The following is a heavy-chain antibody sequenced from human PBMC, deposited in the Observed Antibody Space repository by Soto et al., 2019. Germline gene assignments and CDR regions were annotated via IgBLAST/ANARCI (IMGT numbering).Heavy chain of an antibody. CDR3: ARRAITGTTAFDY. J-gene: IGHJ4*02. D-gene: IGHD1-7*01. V-gene: IGHV1-69*12. Sequence: QVQLVQSGAEVKKPGSSVKVSCKASGGTFSSYAISWVRQAPGQGLEWMGGIIPIFGTANYAQKFQGRGTIPADESTSTAYRELSSQRSEGTAVYYCARRAITGTTAFDYWGQGTLVTVSS. CDR1: GGTFSSYA. CDR2: IIPIFGTA.